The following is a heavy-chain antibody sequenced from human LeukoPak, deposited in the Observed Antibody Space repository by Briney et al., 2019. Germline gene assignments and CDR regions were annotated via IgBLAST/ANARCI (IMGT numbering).Heavy chain of an antibody. J-gene: IGHJ5*02. D-gene: IGHD6-19*01. Sequence: ASVKVSCKASGYTFTSYGISWVRQAPGQGLEWMGWISAYNGNTNYVRKLQGRVTMTTDTSTSTAYMELRSLRSDDTAVYYCARYFSSGWSRWFDPWGQGTLVTVSS. CDR3: ARYFSSGWSRWFDP. V-gene: IGHV1-18*01. CDR2: ISAYNGNT. CDR1: GYTFTSYG.